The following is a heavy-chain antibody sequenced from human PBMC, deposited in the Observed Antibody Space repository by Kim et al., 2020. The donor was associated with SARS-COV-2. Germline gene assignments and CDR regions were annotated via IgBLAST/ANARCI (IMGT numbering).Heavy chain of an antibody. J-gene: IGHJ4*02. CDR2: ITGSGGTT. V-gene: IGHV3-23*01. D-gene: IGHD2-21*02. CDR3: AKALGGDSVRTFDY. Sequence: GGSLRLSCEASGFTFSNYGMGWVRRTPGKGLQWVSAITGSGGTTSYADSVKGRFTIFRDNSKNTLFLQMNSLRAEDTAVYYCAKALGGDSVRTFDYWGQGTLGTVSS. CDR1: GFTFSNYG.